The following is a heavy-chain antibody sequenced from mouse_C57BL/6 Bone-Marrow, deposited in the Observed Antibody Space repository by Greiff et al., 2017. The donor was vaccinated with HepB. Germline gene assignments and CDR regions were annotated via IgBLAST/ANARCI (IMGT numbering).Heavy chain of an antibody. Sequence: VQLQQSGAELVKPGASVKMSCKASGYTFTSYWITWVKQRPGQGLEWIGDIYPGSGSTNYNEKFKSKATLTVDTSSSTAYMQLSSLTSEDSAVYYCARSPTYYDYDEGYAMDYWGQGTSVTVSS. CDR1: GYTFTSYW. J-gene: IGHJ4*01. CDR2: IYPGSGST. CDR3: ARSPTYYDYDEGYAMDY. V-gene: IGHV1-55*01. D-gene: IGHD2-4*01.